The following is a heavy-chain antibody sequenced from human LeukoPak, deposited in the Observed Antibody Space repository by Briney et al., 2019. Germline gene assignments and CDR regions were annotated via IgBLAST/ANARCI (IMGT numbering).Heavy chain of an antibody. D-gene: IGHD3-22*01. CDR2: INHSGST. Sequence: SSETLSLTCAVYGGSFSGYYWSWIRQPPGKGLEWIGEINHSGSTNYNPSLKSRVTISVDTSKNQFSLKLSSVTAADTAVYYCARFSQYFDTSSHYLDYWGQGILVTVSS. CDR3: ARFSQYFDTSSHYLDY. V-gene: IGHV4-34*01. CDR1: GGSFSGYY. J-gene: IGHJ4*02.